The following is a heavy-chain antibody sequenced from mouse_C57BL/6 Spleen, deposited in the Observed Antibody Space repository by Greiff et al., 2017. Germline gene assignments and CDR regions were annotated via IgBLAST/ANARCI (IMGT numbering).Heavy chain of an antibody. J-gene: IGHJ4*01. CDR1: GFTFSDYG. Sequence: EVQLVESGGGLVKPGGSLKLSCAASGFTFSDYGMHWVRQAPEKGLEWVAYISSGSSTIYYADTVKGRFTISRDNAKNTLFLQMTSLRSEETAMYYCAYGNYYAMDYWGQGTSVTVSS. D-gene: IGHD2-1*01. V-gene: IGHV5-17*01. CDR2: ISSGSSTI. CDR3: AYGNYYAMDY.